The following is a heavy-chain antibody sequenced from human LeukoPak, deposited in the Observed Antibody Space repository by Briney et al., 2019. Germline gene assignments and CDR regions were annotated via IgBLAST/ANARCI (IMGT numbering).Heavy chain of an antibody. CDR3: ATVEDTAMVHDY. D-gene: IGHD5-18*01. V-gene: IGHV4-34*01. CDR2: INHSGST. Sequence: PSETLSLTCTVYGGSFSGYYWSWIRQPPGKGLEWIGEINHSGSTNYNPSLKSRVTISVDTSKNQFSLKLSSVTAADTAVYYCATVEDTAMVHDYWGQGTLVTVSS. J-gene: IGHJ4*02. CDR1: GGSFSGYY.